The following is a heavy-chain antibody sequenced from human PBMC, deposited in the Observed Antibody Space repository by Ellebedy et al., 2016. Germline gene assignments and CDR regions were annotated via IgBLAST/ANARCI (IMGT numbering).Heavy chain of an antibody. CDR1: GGSVDTYY. V-gene: IGHV4-39*07. Sequence: GSLRLXXTVSGGSVDTYYWTWIRQAPGKGLEWIGSVYDSGTTYYNAPLKSRVTISIDTSKNQFSLRLTSVTAADTATYFCARGPDNYGDYGGAFDIWGQGTLVTVSS. CDR3: ARGPDNYGDYGGAFDI. D-gene: IGHD4-17*01. CDR2: VYDSGTT. J-gene: IGHJ3*02.